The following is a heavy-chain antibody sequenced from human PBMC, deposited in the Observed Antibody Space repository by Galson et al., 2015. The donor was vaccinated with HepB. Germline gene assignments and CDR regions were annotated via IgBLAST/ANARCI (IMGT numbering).Heavy chain of an antibody. J-gene: IGHJ4*02. CDR2: INKSGIKI. D-gene: IGHD1-26*01. CDR3: AREELGASNY. CDR1: GFTFSSYE. Sequence: SLRLSCAASGFTFSSYEMNWVRQAPGKGLEWVSYINKSGIKIYYADSVKGRFTVSRDNAKNSMYLQMNSLRAEDTAVYYCAREELGASNYWGLGTLVIVSS. V-gene: IGHV3-48*03.